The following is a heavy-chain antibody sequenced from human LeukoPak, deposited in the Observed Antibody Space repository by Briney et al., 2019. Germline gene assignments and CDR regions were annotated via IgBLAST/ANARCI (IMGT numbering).Heavy chain of an antibody. Sequence: GGSLRLSCAASGFTFSDYYMSWIRQAPGKGLEWVSAISGSGGSTYYADSVKGRFTISRDNSKNTLYLQMNSLRAEDTAVYYCAKDRLAVALGNFDYWGQGTLVTVSS. CDR1: GFTFSDYY. CDR3: AKDRLAVALGNFDY. V-gene: IGHV3-23*01. D-gene: IGHD6-19*01. J-gene: IGHJ4*02. CDR2: ISGSGGST.